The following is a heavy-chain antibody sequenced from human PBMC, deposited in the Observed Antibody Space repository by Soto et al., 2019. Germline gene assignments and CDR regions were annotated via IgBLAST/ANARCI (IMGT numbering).Heavy chain of an antibody. CDR1: GFTFSSYA. CDR3: ARDGWHYRDAFDI. V-gene: IGHV3-23*01. D-gene: IGHD3-16*02. CDR2: ISGSGSSL. Sequence: GGSLRLSCAASGFTFSSYAMAWVRQAPGKGLEWVSSISGSGSSLSYADSVKGRFIIYRDNSKTSLYLQMNSLRAEDTAVYYCARDGWHYRDAFDIWGQGTMVTVSS. J-gene: IGHJ3*02.